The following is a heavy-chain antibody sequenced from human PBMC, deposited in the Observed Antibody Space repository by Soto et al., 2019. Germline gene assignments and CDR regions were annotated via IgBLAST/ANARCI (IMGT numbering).Heavy chain of an antibody. CDR3: TTDLIFGVGGLDT. CDR2: IKSKTDGGTT. CDR1: GFTFSNAW. V-gene: IGHV3-15*01. D-gene: IGHD3-3*01. J-gene: IGHJ5*02. Sequence: GGSLRLSCAASGFTFSNAWMSWVRQAPGRGLEWVGRIKSKTDGGTTDYAAPVKGRFTISRDDSKNTLYLQINSLKTEDTAVYSCTTDLIFGVGGLDTWGKRTLVTVSS.